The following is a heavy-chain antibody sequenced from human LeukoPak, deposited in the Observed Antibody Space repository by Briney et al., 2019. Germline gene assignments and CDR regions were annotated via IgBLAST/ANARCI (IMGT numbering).Heavy chain of an antibody. CDR1: GFTFSSYA. Sequence: GGSLRLSCAASGFTFSSYAMSWVRQAPGKGLEWVSAISGSGGSTYYADSVKGRFTISRDNSKNTLYLQMNSLRAEDTAVYYCARVGEGEYSLGELSLGAFDIWGQGTMVTVSS. D-gene: IGHD3-16*02. V-gene: IGHV3-23*01. J-gene: IGHJ3*02. CDR2: ISGSGGST. CDR3: ARVGEGEYSLGELSLGAFDI.